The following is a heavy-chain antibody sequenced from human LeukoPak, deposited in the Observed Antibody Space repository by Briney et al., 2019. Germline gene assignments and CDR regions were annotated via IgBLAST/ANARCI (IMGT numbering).Heavy chain of an antibody. CDR2: IYYSGST. J-gene: IGHJ4*02. Sequence: SETLSLTCTVSGGSISSSSYYWGWIRQPPGTGLEWIGSIYYSGSTYYNPSLKSRVTISVDTSKNQFSLKLSSVTAADTAVYYCARVTGDYVWGSYRYSSYFDYWGQGTLVTVSS. D-gene: IGHD3-16*02. CDR3: ARVTGDYVWGSYRYSSYFDY. CDR1: GGSISSSSYY. V-gene: IGHV4-39*07.